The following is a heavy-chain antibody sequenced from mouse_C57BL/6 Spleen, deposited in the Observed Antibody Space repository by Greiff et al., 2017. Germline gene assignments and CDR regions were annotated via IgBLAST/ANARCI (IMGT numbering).Heavy chain of an antibody. Sequence: QVQLQQSGAELVKPGASVKISCKASGYTFTDYYINWVKQRPGQGLEWIGKIGPGSGSTYYNEKFKGKATLTADKSSSTAYMQLSSLTSEDSAVYFCARRPLDYYGSSYSYYFDYWGQGTTLTVSS. V-gene: IGHV1-77*01. J-gene: IGHJ2*01. CDR3: ARRPLDYYGSSYSYYFDY. D-gene: IGHD1-1*01. CDR2: IGPGSGST. CDR1: GYTFTDYY.